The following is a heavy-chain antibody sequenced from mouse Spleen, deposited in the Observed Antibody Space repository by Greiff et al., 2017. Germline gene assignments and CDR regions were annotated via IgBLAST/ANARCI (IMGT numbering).Heavy chain of an antibody. CDR1: GFTFSSSA. Sequence: EVKVVESGEGVVKPGGSLKLSCAASGFTFSSSAMSWVRQTPEKRLEWVGYISSGGDYIYYAATVKGRFTISRDNARNTLYLQMSSLKSEDTAMYYCTRGDDSFGYWGPSTTRPVPS. D-gene: IGHD2-4*01. CDR2: ISSGGDYI. V-gene: IGHV5-9-1*02. J-gene: IGHJ2*01. CDR3: TRGDDSFGY.